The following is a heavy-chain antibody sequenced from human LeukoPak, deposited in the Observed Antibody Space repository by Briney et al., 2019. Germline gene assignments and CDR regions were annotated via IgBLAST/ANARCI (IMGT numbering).Heavy chain of an antibody. Sequence: PGGSLRLSCAASGFTFSSYAMSWVRQAPGKGLEWVSAISGSGGSTYYADSVKGRFTISRDNSKNTLYLQMNSLRAEDTAVYYCARNFPGYSSGWYATSLDWYLDLWGRGTLVTVSS. D-gene: IGHD6-19*01. J-gene: IGHJ2*01. CDR1: GFTFSSYA. CDR3: ARNFPGYSSGWYATSLDWYLDL. CDR2: ISGSGGST. V-gene: IGHV3-23*01.